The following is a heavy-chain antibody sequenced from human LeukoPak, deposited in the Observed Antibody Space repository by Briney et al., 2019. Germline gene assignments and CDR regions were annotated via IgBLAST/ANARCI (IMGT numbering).Heavy chain of an antibody. J-gene: IGHJ6*03. CDR1: GFTFSDYY. V-gene: IGHV3-11*04. Sequence: GGSLRLSCAASGFTFSDYYMSWIRQAPGKGLEWVSYISSSGSPIYNADSVKGRFTISRDNSKNTLYLQMNSLRAEDTAVYYCAKGGKYYDILTGGSYYYYYMDVWGKGTTVTISS. CDR2: ISSSGSPI. CDR3: AKGGKYYDILTGGSYYYYYMDV. D-gene: IGHD3-9*01.